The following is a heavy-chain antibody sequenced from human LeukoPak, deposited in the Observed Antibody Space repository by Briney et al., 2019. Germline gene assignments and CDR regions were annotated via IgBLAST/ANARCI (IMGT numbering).Heavy chain of an antibody. V-gene: IGHV4-61*02. J-gene: IGHJ4*02. CDR1: GASISSGSYY. CDR2: IYTSGST. CDR3: ARLSPIPYSSSWYNLFFDY. D-gene: IGHD6-13*01. Sequence: TLSLTCTVSGASISSGSYYWSWIRQPAGKGLEWIGRIYTSGSTTYNPSLKSRVTISVDTSKNQFSLKLSSVTAADTAFYYCARLSPIPYSSSWYNLFFDYWGQGTLVTVSS.